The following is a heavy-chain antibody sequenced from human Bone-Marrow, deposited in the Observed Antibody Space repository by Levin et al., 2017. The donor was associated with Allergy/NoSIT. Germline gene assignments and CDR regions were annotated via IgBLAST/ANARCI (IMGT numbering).Heavy chain of an antibody. CDR3: ARDQKDSSGYYWDY. CDR2: ISGSGDTT. J-gene: IGHJ4*02. D-gene: IGHD3-22*01. CDR1: GFTFSNYA. V-gene: IGHV3-23*01. Sequence: GGSLRLSCVASGFTFSNYAMSWVRQTPGKGLEFVSAISGSGDTTYYPDSVKGQFTISRDNSKNTLYLQINSLRVEDTALYYCARDQKDSSGYYWDYWGQGTLVTVSS.